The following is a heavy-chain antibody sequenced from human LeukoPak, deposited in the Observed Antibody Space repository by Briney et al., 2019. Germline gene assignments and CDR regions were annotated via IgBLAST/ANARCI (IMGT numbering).Heavy chain of an antibody. CDR2: INTGNGNT. V-gene: IGHV1-3*04. CDR1: GYTFTTYA. Sequence: ASVKVSCKASGYTFTTYAMHWVRQAPGQRLEWMGWINTGNGNTRYSQEFQGRVTMTRDTSISTAYMELSRLRSDDTAVYYCARDPPRITGTTGFLYYWGQGTLVTVSS. J-gene: IGHJ4*02. D-gene: IGHD1-7*01. CDR3: ARDPPRITGTTGFLYY.